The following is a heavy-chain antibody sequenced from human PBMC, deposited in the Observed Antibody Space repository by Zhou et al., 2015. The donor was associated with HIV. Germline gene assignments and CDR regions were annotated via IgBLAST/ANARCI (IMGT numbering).Heavy chain of an antibody. Sequence: QVQLVQSGAEVKKPGSSVKVSCKASGGTFSTYAISWVRQAPGQGLEWMGGITPLFGTAKYAQKFQGRVTITADRSTSTAYMDLRSLRSEDTAVYYCAREASNYDSSGYYAYYFDYWGQGTKVIVSS. V-gene: IGHV1-69*06. CDR3: AREASNYDSSGYYAYYFDY. J-gene: IGHJ4*02. CDR1: GGTFSTYA. D-gene: IGHD3-22*01. CDR2: ITPLFGTA.